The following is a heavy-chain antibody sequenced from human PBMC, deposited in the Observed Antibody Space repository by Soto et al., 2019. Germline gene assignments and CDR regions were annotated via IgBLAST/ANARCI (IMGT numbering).Heavy chain of an antibody. J-gene: IGHJ4*02. CDR1: GYTFTSYY. V-gene: IGHV1-46*01. CDR2: INPSGGST. D-gene: IGHD1-26*01. Sequence: RASVKVSCKASGYTFTSYYMHWVRQAPGQGLEWMGIINPSGGSTSYAQKFQGRVTMTRDTSTSTVYMELSSLRSEDTAVYYCASNSGSYHSGFDDWGQGTLVTVSS. CDR3: ASNSGSYHSGFDD.